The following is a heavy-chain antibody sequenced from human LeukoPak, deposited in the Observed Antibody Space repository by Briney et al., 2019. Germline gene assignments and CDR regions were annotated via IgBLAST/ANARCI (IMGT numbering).Heavy chain of an antibody. CDR1: GFTFSSYG. D-gene: IGHD2-2*01. Sequence: GGSLRLSCAASGFTFSSYGMNWVRQAPGKGLEWVSFISGSSDSTYFADSVKGRFTISRDNSKNTLYLQMNSLRAEDTAVYYCAKEGVVPAALDYWGQGTLVTASS. CDR2: ISGSSDST. J-gene: IGHJ4*02. CDR3: AKEGVVPAALDY. V-gene: IGHV3-23*01.